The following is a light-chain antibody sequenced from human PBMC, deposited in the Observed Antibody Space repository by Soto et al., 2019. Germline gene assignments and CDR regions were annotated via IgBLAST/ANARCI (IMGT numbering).Light chain of an antibody. CDR2: SAS. CDR3: QKTYSTPRT. J-gene: IGKJ1*01. Sequence: DIKMTQSPYSLSASVGERATITCRASQTISRYLNWYQQRPGKAPNLLIYSASSLQSGVPSRFSGSGSGTDLTLTISSLQPEDFATYYCQKTYSTPRTFGQGTKVDIK. CDR1: QTISRY. V-gene: IGKV1-39*01.